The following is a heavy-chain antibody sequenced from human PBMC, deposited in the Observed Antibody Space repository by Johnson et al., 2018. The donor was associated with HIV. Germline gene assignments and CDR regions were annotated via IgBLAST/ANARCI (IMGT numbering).Heavy chain of an antibody. CDR1: GFTFSSYA. Sequence: QMQLVESGVGVVQPGRSLRLSCAASGFTFSSYAMHWVRQAPGKGLEWVAVILYDGSNKYYADSVKGRFTISRDNSKNTLYLQMNSLRAEDTAVYYCAIQYRNIGSRTGAFDIWGQGTMVTVSS. CDR2: ILYDGSNK. J-gene: IGHJ3*02. CDR3: AIQYRNIGSRTGAFDI. D-gene: IGHD1-26*01. V-gene: IGHV3-30-3*01.